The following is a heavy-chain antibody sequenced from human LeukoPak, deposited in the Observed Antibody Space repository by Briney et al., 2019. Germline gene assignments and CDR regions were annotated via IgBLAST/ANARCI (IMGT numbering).Heavy chain of an antibody. CDR2: ISYDGSNQ. Sequence: RSLRLSCAASGFTFSSYGMHWVRQAAGKGPKWVAVISYDGSNQYYADSVKGRFTVSRDNSKNMVFLQMNSLRPEDTALYHCAKEAYDSRGYRYFDYWGQGTLVTVSS. V-gene: IGHV3-30*18. D-gene: IGHD3-22*01. J-gene: IGHJ4*02. CDR1: GFTFSSYG. CDR3: AKEAYDSRGYRYFDY.